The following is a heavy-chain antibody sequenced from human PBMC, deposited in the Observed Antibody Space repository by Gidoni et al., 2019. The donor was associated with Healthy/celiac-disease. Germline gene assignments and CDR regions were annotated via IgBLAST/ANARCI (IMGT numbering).Heavy chain of an antibody. J-gene: IGHJ4*02. D-gene: IGHD3-16*01. Sequence: EVQLVESGGGLVQPGRSLRLSCAASGFTFDDYAMHWVRKAPGKGLEWVSGIRWNSGSIGYADSVKGRFTISRDNAKNSLYLQMNSLRAEDTALYYCAKDIKAGGDSFDYWGQGTLVTVSS. CDR3: AKDIKAGGDSFDY. CDR2: IRWNSGSI. V-gene: IGHV3-9*01. CDR1: GFTFDDYA.